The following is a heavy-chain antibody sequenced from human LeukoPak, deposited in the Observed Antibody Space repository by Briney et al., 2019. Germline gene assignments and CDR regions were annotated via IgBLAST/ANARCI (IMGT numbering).Heavy chain of an antibody. CDR3: ARDPGGYYDSSGYYSHVGYFDY. CDR2: IYYSGSP. Sequence: PSETLCLTCTVSGGSLSSYYWSWIRRPPGTGLEWIGYIYYSGSPNYNPSLKSRVTISVDTSKNQFSLKLSSVTAADTAVYYWARDPGGYYDSSGYYSHVGYFDYWGQGTLVTVSS. CDR1: GGSLSSYY. J-gene: IGHJ4*02. V-gene: IGHV4-59*01. D-gene: IGHD3-22*01.